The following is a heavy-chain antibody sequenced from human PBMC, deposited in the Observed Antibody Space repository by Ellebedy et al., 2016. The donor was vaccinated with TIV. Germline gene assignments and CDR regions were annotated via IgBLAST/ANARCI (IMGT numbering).Heavy chain of an antibody. V-gene: IGHV4-39*07. J-gene: IGHJ4*02. Sequence: SETLSLTCTVSGDSMGSSRHSWGRIRQSPGRGLEWIGNIYFIGHTYYNPSLRGRATISVDMSKNQFSLRLTSVTAADTAVYYCAEGRSGWYYFDYWGQGTLVTVSS. D-gene: IGHD6-19*01. CDR1: GDSMGSSRHS. CDR3: AEGRSGWYYFDY. CDR2: IYFIGHT.